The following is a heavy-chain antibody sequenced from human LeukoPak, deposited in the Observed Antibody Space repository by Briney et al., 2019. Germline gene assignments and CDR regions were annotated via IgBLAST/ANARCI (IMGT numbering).Heavy chain of an antibody. V-gene: IGHV4-34*01. CDR1: GGSFSGYY. D-gene: IGHD3-3*01. J-gene: IGHJ4*02. CDR3: ARYGTGVVSGIFDY. Sequence: SETLSLTCAVYGGSFSGYYWSWIRQPPGKGLEWIGEINHSGSTNYNPSLKSRVTISVDTSKNQFSLKLNSVTAADTAVYYCARYGTGVVSGIFDYWGQGTLVTVSS. CDR2: INHSGST.